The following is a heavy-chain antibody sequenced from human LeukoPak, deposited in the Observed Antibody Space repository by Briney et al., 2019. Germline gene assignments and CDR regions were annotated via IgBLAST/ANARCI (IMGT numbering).Heavy chain of an antibody. J-gene: IGHJ4*02. CDR3: ARLIVGYCSSTSCYRRFDY. V-gene: IGHV4-34*01. D-gene: IGHD2-2*02. CDR1: GGSFSGYF. CDR2: INHSGST. Sequence: NPSETLSLTCAVYGGSFSGYFWSWIRQPPGKGLEWIGEINHSGSTNYNPSLKSRVTISVDTSKNQFSLKLSSVTAADTAVYYCARLIVGYCSSTSCYRRFDYWGQGTLVTVSS.